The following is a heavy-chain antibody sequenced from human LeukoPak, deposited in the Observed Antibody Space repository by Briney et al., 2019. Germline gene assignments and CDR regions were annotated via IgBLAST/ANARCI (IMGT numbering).Heavy chain of an antibody. D-gene: IGHD6-13*01. CDR3: ARVLAAGSSYYYGMDV. CDR2: INAGNGNT. CDR1: GYTFTSYA. V-gene: IGHV1-3*01. J-gene: IGHJ6*02. Sequence: ASVKVSCKASGYTFTSYAMHWVRQAPGQRLEWMGWINAGNGNTKYSQKFQGRVTMTRDTSISTAYMELSRLRSDDTAVYYCARVLAAGSSYYYGMDVWGQGTTVTVSS.